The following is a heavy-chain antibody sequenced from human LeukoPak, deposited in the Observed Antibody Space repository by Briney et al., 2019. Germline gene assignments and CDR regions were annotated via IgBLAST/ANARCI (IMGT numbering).Heavy chain of an antibody. D-gene: IGHD3-10*01. V-gene: IGHV4-59*01. CDR2: IYYSGST. Sequence: SETLSLTCTVSGGSISSYYWSWIRQPPGKGLEWIGYIYYSGSTNYNPSLKSRVTISVDTSKNQFSLKPSSVTAADTAVYYCARARYGSGTVSDYWGQGTLVTVSS. CDR1: GGSISSYY. J-gene: IGHJ4*02. CDR3: ARARYGSGTVSDY.